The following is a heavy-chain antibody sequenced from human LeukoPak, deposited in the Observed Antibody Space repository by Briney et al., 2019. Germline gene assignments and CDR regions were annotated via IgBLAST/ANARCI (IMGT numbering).Heavy chain of an antibody. Sequence: GGSLRLSCAASGFTFGPYTMNWVRQAPGKGLGWVSYISSSSDTIYYADSVKGRFTISRDNAKNSLYLQMTSLRAEDTALYYCARDTHLSYAAGFDCWGQGTLVTVSS. D-gene: IGHD3-10*01. V-gene: IGHV3-48*04. J-gene: IGHJ4*02. CDR3: ARDTHLSYAAGFDC. CDR2: ISSSSDTI. CDR1: GFTFGPYT.